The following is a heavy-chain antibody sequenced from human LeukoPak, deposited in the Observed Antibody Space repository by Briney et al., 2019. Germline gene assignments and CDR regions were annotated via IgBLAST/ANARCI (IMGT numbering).Heavy chain of an antibody. CDR2: IIPIFGTA. CDR1: GGTFSSYA. D-gene: IGHD5-18*01. CDR3: ARGRGYSHNWFDP. Sequence: WASVKVSCKASGGTFSSYAISWVRQAPGQGLEWMGGIIPIFGTANYAQKFQGRVTITADESPSTAYMELSSLRSEDTAVYYCARGRGYSHNWFDPWGQGTLVTVSS. V-gene: IGHV1-69*13. J-gene: IGHJ5*02.